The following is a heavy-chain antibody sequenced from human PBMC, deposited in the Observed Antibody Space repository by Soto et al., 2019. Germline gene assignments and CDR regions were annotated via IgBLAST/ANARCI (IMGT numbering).Heavy chain of an antibody. CDR1: GGTFSSYA. Sequence: SVKVSCKASGGTFSSYAISWVRQAPGQGLEWMGGIIPIFSTANYAQKFQGRVTITADESTRTAYMELSSLRSEDTAVYYCASIPSSIVGELSWGQGTLVTVYS. J-gene: IGHJ4*02. D-gene: IGHD3-16*01. CDR2: IIPIFSTA. V-gene: IGHV1-69*13. CDR3: ASIPSSIVGELS.